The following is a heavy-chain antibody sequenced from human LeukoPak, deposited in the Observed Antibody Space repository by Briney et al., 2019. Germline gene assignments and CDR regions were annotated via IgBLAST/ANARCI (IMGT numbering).Heavy chain of an antibody. CDR1: GYTLTSYA. CDR2: INTNTGNP. V-gene: IGHV7-4-1*02. D-gene: IGHD4-17*01. Sequence: ASVKVSCKASGYTLTSYAMNWVRQDPGQGLEWMGWINTNTGNPTYAQGFTGRFVFSLDTSVSTAYLETSSLKAEDTAVYYCARGYTKDMTSVTHFDYWGQGTLVTVSS. CDR3: ARGYTKDMTSVTHFDY. J-gene: IGHJ4*02.